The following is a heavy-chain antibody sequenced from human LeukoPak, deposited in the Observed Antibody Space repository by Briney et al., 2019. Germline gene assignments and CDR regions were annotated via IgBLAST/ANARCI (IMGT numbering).Heavy chain of an antibody. J-gene: IGHJ5*02. CDR2: ISAYNGNT. D-gene: IGHD6-6*01. CDR1: GYTFTSYG. CDR3: ARIAARPLA. Sequence: GASVKVSCKASGYTFTSYGISWVRQAPGQGLEWMGWISAYNGNTNYAQKFQGRVTMTRDTSISTAYMELSRLRSDDTAVYYCARIAARPLAWGQGTLVTVSS. V-gene: IGHV1-18*01.